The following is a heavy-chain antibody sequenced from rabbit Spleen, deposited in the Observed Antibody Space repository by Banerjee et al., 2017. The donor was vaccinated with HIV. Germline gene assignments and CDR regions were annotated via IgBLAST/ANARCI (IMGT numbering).Heavy chain of an antibody. V-gene: IGHV1S40*01. CDR2: IEPIFGRT. D-gene: IGHD8-1*01. J-gene: IGHJ4*01. Sequence: QSLEESGGGLVQPEGSLTLTCTASGVSFNDKDVMCWVRQAPGKGLEWIGYIEPIFGRTYYASWVNGRFTISSHNAQNTVFLQMTSLTAADTATYFCARDGAGGSYFDLWGQGTLVTVS. CDR3: ARDGAGGSYFDL. CDR1: GVSFNDKDV.